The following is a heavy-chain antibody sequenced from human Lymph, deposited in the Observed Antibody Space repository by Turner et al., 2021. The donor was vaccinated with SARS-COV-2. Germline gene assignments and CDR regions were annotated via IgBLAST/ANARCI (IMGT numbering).Heavy chain of an antibody. D-gene: IGHD2-21*02. CDR2: IYYREST. J-gene: IGHJ5*02. Sequence: QVQLQESGSRLVKPLETLSLTCTVSGGSMNSNYWSWIRQPPGKRLEWIGYIYYRESTNYNPSLKSRVTISVDTSKNQFSLKLTSVTAADTAIYYRARETVNNWVDPWGQGILVTVSS. V-gene: IGHV4-59*01. CDR1: GGSMNSNY. CDR3: ARETVNNWVDP.